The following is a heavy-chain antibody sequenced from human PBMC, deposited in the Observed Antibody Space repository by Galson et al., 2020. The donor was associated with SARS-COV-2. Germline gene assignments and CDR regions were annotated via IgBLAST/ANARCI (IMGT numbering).Heavy chain of an antibody. V-gene: IGHV4-39*01. CDR2: IYHTGQK. J-gene: IGHJ4*02. Sequence: SETLSLTCNVSGDSVTSSAYFWAWIRQPHGKGREGVGSIYHTGQKFYNPSLRSRVTMTSDPSRNQVSLRLTSVTAADTAVYYCATHSSGPGHYWGQGTLVTVSS. D-gene: IGHD3-22*01. CDR3: ATHSSGPGHY. CDR1: GDSVTSSAYF.